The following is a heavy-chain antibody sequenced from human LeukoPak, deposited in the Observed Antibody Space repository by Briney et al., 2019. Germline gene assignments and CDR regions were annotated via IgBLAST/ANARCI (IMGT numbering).Heavy chain of an antibody. D-gene: IGHD3-22*01. J-gene: IGHJ4*02. V-gene: IGHV5-51*01. CDR3: ARLTYYYDSSSYYSFDYFDY. Sequence: PGESLKISCKGSGYSFTSYWIGWVRQMPGKGLEWMGIIYPGDSDTRYSPSFQGQVTISADKSISTAYLQWSSLKASDTAMYYCARLTYYYDSSSYYSFDYFDYWGQGTLVTVSS. CDR2: IYPGDSDT. CDR1: GYSFTSYW.